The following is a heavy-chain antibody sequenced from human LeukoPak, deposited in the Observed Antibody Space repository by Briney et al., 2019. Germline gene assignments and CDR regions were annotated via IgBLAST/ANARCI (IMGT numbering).Heavy chain of an antibody. J-gene: IGHJ4*02. CDR3: ARDAEYCGGDC. CDR2: IIPIFGTA. D-gene: IGHD2-21*01. V-gene: IGHV1-69*06. CDR1: GGTFSSYA. Sequence: GSSVKVSCKASGGTFSSYAISWVRQAPGQGLEWMGGIIPIFGTANYAQKFQGRVTITADKSTSTAYMELNSLRSEDTAVYYCARDAEYCGGDCWGQGTLVTVSS.